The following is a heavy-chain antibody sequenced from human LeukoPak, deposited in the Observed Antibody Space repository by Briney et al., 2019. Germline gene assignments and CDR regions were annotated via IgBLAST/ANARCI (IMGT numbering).Heavy chain of an antibody. J-gene: IGHJ4*02. CDR1: GYTFTIYG. CDR2: ISAYNGNT. V-gene: IGHV1-18*01. CDR3: ARDGPYDSSGYYLDY. D-gene: IGHD3-22*01. Sequence: ASVKVSSKASGYTFTIYGISWVRQAPGQGLEWMGWISAYNGNTNYAQKLQGRVTMTTDTSTSTAYMELRSLRSDDTAVYYCARDGPYDSSGYYLDYWGQGTLVTVSS.